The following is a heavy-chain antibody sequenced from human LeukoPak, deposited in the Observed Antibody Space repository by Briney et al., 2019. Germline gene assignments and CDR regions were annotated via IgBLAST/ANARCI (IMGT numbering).Heavy chain of an antibody. Sequence: PGGSLRLSCAASGFTFNSNPMAWVRRAPGKELEWVSVIYSGGSTYYADSVKGRFTISRDNSKNTLYLQMNSLRAEDTAVYYCARDYDFWSGYYIDYWGQGTLVTVSS. J-gene: IGHJ4*02. V-gene: IGHV3-66*01. CDR2: IYSGGST. D-gene: IGHD3-3*01. CDR3: ARDYDFWSGYYIDY. CDR1: GFTFNSNP.